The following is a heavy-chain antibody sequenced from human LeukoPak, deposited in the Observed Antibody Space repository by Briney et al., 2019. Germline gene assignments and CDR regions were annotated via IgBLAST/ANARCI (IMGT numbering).Heavy chain of an antibody. CDR1: GYTFASYA. CDR3: ARMSGIVVVPAGGCTNGVCYAYMDV. D-gene: IGHD2-8*01. J-gene: IGHJ6*03. Sequence: ASVKVSSKASGYTFASYAMHWVRQAPGQRLEWMEWSTAGNGNTKYSQEFQGRLTITRDTSASTAYMEVSSLRSEDMAVYYCARMSGIVVVPAGGCTNGVCYAYMDVWGKGTTVTVSS. CDR2: STAGNGNT. V-gene: IGHV1-3*02.